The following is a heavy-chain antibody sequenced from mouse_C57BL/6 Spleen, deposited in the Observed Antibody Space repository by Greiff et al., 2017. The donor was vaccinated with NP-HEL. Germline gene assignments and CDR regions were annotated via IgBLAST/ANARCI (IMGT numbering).Heavy chain of an antibody. CDR2: IDPSDSET. J-gene: IGHJ4*01. V-gene: IGHV1-52*01. CDR3: ARWAQATSYYAMDY. D-gene: IGHD3-2*02. CDR1: GYTFTSYW. Sequence: QVQLQQPGAELVRPGSSVKLSCKASGYTFTSYWMHWVKQRPIQGLEWIGNIDPSDSETHYNQKFKDKATLTVDKSSSTAYMQLSSLTSEDSAVYYCARWAQATSYYAMDYWGQGTSVTVSS.